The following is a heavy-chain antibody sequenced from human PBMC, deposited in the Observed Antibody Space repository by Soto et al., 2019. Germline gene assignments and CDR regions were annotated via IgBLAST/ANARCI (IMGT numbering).Heavy chain of an antibody. CDR3: ARLRIFGVVATYYYYGMDV. CDR1: GGTFSSYA. CDR2: IIPIFGTA. D-gene: IGHD3-3*01. Sequence: SVKVSCKASGGTFSSYAISWVRQAPGQGLEWMGGIIPIFGTANYAQKFQGRVTITADKSTSTAYMELSSLRSEDTAVYYCARLRIFGVVATYYYYGMDVWGQGTTVTVSS. V-gene: IGHV1-69*06. J-gene: IGHJ6*02.